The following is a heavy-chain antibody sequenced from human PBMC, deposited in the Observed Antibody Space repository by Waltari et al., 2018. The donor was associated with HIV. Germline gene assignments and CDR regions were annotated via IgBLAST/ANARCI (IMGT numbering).Heavy chain of an antibody. V-gene: IGHV3-11*04. D-gene: IGHD6-19*01. J-gene: IGHJ5*01. CDR3: GRGLFPGWYRGDQPFET. CDR2: ISCSASRI. CDR1: RFALFGYA. Sequence: PGESLRDPCGPLRFALFGYAVSLARQSPGKGLGWISFISCSASRIFYAESVRGRFAVSRDSTKKSVHLLLDSLRIEDTAFYYCGRGLFPGWYRGDQPFETWGQGTLVTVSS.